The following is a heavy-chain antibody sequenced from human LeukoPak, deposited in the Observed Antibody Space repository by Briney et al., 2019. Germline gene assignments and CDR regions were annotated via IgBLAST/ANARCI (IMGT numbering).Heavy chain of an antibody. V-gene: IGHV3-48*04. CDR1: GFTFSSYS. CDR3: ARDFRNFPRRGDAFDI. CDR2: ISSSSSTI. Sequence: PGGSLRLSCAASGFTFSSYSMNWVRQAPGKGLEWVSYISSSSSTIYYADSVKGRFTISRDNAKNSLYLQMNSLRAEDTAVYYCARDFRNFPRRGDAFDIWGQGTMVTVSS. J-gene: IGHJ3*02. D-gene: IGHD3-16*01.